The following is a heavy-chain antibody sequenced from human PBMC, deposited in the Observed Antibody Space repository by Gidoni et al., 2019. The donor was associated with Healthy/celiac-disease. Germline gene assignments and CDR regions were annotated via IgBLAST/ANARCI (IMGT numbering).Heavy chain of an antibody. CDR1: GFTVSSNY. CDR3: ASSDRKIGYCSGGSCYPDAFDI. J-gene: IGHJ3*02. V-gene: IGHV3-53*01. CDR2: IYSGGST. Sequence: EVQLVESGGGLIQPGGSLRLSCAASGFTVSSNYMSWVRQAPGTGLQWVSVIYSGGSTYYADSVKGRFTISRDNSKNTLYLQMNSLRAEDTAVYYCASSDRKIGYCSGGSCYPDAFDIWGQGTMVTVSS. D-gene: IGHD2-15*01.